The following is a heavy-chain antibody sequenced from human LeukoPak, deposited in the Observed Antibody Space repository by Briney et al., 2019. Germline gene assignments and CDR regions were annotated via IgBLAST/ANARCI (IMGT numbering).Heavy chain of an antibody. CDR3: ARVGGELLYSHFDY. V-gene: IGHV3-21*01. J-gene: IGHJ4*02. D-gene: IGHD3-10*01. Sequence: GGSLRLSCAASGFTFSSYSMNWVRQAPGKGLEWVSSISSSSSYIYYADLVKGRFTISRDNAKTSLYLQMNRLRAEDTAVYYSARVGGELLYSHFDYWGQGTLVTVSS. CDR2: ISSSSSYI. CDR1: GFTFSSYS.